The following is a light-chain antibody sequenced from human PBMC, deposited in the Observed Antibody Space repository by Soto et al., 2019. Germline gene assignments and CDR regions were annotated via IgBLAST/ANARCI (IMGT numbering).Light chain of an antibody. CDR2: LGS. CDR1: QSLLHSDGYNY. J-gene: IGKJ1*01. V-gene: IGKV2-28*01. Sequence: DVVLTQSPLSLPVTPGEPASISCRSSQSLLHSDGYNYLDWYLQKPGQSPQLLIYLGSNRASGVPERFSGRGSGTDFTLRISRVEAGDVGVYYFMQALQTPVTFGQWTKVEIK. CDR3: MQALQTPVT.